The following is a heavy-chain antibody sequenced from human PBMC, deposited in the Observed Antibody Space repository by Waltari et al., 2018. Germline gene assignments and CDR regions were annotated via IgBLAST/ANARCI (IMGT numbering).Heavy chain of an antibody. CDR3: AHSYYDFWSGYSELDY. Sequence: QITLKESGPTLVKPTQTLPLTCTFSGFSLSTSGVGVGWIRQPPGKALEWLALIYWNDDKRYSPSLKSRLTITKDTSKNQVVLTMTNMDPVDTATYYCAHSYYDFWSGYSELDYWGQGTLVTVSS. J-gene: IGHJ4*02. CDR1: GFSLSTSGVG. CDR2: IYWNDDK. V-gene: IGHV2-5*01. D-gene: IGHD3-3*01.